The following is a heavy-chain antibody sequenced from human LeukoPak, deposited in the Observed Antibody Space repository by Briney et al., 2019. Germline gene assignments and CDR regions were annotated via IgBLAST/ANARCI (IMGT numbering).Heavy chain of an antibody. J-gene: IGHJ6*02. D-gene: IGHD6-19*01. Sequence: PSETLSLTCAVYGGSFSGYYWSWIRQPPGKGLEWIGEINHSGGTNYNPSLKSRVTISVDTSKNQFSLKLSSVTAADTAVYYCARFPYSSGWYYYYGMDVWGQGTTVTVSS. V-gene: IGHV4-34*01. CDR1: GGSFSGYY. CDR2: INHSGGT. CDR3: ARFPYSSGWYYYYGMDV.